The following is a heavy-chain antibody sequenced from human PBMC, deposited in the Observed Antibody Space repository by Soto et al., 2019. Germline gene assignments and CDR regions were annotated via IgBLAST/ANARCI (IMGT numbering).Heavy chain of an antibody. CDR2: ISGSGGST. D-gene: IGHD6-13*01. Sequence: EVPLLESGGGLVQPGGSLRLSCAASGFTFSSYAMSWVRQAPGKGLEWVSAISGSGGSTYYADSVKGRFTIARDNSKTTLYLQMNSLRAEDTAVYYCAKDMGSSWYNDYWGQGTLVTVSS. J-gene: IGHJ4*02. V-gene: IGHV3-23*01. CDR3: AKDMGSSWYNDY. CDR1: GFTFSSYA.